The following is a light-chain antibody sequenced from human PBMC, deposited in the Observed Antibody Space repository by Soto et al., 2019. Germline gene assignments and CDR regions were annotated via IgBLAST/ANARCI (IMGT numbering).Light chain of an antibody. J-gene: IGLJ7*01. CDR3: AAWDDSLSGPV. Sequence: QSVLTQPPSASGTPGQRVTISCSGSSSNIGSNYVYWYQQLPGTAPKLLIYRNNQRPSGVPDRFSGSKSGTSASLAISGLRSEGEGDYYCAAWDDSLSGPVFGGGTQLTVL. V-gene: IGLV1-47*01. CDR1: SSNIGSNY. CDR2: RNN.